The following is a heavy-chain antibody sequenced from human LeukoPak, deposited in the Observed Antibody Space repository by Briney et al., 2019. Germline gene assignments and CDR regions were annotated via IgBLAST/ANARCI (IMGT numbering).Heavy chain of an antibody. V-gene: IGHV3-9*01. Sequence: GGSLRLSCEASGFTFSSHWMHWVRQAPGKGLEWVSGISWNSGSIGYADSVKGRFTISRDNAKNSLYLQMNSLRAEDTALYYCAKASYYYDSSGNFDYWGQGTLVTVSS. J-gene: IGHJ4*02. D-gene: IGHD3-22*01. CDR1: GFTFSSHW. CDR2: ISWNSGSI. CDR3: AKASYYYDSSGNFDY.